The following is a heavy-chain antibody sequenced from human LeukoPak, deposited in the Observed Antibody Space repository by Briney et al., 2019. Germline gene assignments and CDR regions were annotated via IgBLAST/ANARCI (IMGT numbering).Heavy chain of an antibody. D-gene: IGHD4-23*01. Sequence: PGGSLRLSCAASGFTFSSYWMHWVRQAPGKGLEWVSGIGYTGDSTFYADSVKGRFTASRDSSKNTLFLHMNSLRAEDTALYYCAKSPTVDAAFDIWGQGTMVTVSS. CDR3: AKSPTVDAAFDI. CDR1: GFTFSSYW. J-gene: IGHJ3*02. V-gene: IGHV3-23*01. CDR2: IGYTGDST.